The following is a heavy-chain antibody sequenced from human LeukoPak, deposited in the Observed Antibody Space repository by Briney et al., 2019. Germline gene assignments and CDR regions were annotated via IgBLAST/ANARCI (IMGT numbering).Heavy chain of an antibody. D-gene: IGHD5-12*01. V-gene: IGHV1-2*02. J-gene: IGHJ6*03. CDR1: GYTFTGYY. CDR2: INPNSGGT. CDR3: ARDVLFTGGYDLYYYYYYMDV. Sequence: ASVKVSGKASGYTFTGYYMHWVRQAPGQGLEWMGWINPNSGGTNYAQKFQGRVTMTRDTSISTAYMELSRLRSDDTAVYYCARDVLFTGGYDLYYYYYYMDVWGKGTTVTISS.